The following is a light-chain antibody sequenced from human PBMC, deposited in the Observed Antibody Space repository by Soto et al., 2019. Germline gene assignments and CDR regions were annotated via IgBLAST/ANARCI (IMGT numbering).Light chain of an antibody. J-gene: IGLJ1*01. Sequence: QSVLTQPASVSGSPGQSIAISCTGTSSDVGGYNYVSWYQQHPGKAPKLMIYDVNNRPSGVSNRFSGSKSGNTASLTISGLQAEDEADYYCCSYTTSSTYGFGTGTKVTV. CDR1: SSDVGGYNY. V-gene: IGLV2-14*03. CDR2: DVN. CDR3: CSYTTSSTYG.